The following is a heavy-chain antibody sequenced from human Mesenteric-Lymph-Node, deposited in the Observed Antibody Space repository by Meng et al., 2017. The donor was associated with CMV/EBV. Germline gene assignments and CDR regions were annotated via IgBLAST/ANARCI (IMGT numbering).Heavy chain of an antibody. CDR3: AKAMVRRVSDY. V-gene: IGHV3-23*01. J-gene: IGHJ4*02. D-gene: IGHD3-10*01. CDR1: GFTFSSYA. CDR2: ISGSGGST. Sequence: GESLKISCAASGFTFSSYAMSWVRQAPGKGLEWVSAISGSGGSTYYADSVKGRFTISRDNSKNTLYLQMNSLRAEDTAVYYCAKAMVRRVSDYWGQGTLVTVSS.